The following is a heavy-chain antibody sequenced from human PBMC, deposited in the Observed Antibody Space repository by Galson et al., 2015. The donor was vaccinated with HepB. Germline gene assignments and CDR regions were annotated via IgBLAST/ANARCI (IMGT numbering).Heavy chain of an antibody. V-gene: IGHV2-5*02. CDR1: GFSLSTSGVG. J-gene: IGHJ4*02. CDR3: AHGYSSSWLRWYYFDY. CDR2: IYWDDDK. D-gene: IGHD6-13*01. Sequence: PALVKPTQTLTLPCTFSGFSLSTSGVGVGWIRQPPGKALEWLALIYWDDDKRYSPSLKSRLTITKDTSKNQVVLTMTNMDPVDTATYYCAHGYSSSWLRWYYFDYWGQGTLVTVSS.